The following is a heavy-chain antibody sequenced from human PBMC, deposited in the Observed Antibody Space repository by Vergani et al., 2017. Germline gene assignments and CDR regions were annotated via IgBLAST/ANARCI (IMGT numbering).Heavy chain of an antibody. Sequence: QVQLVESGGGLVKPGGSLRLSCAASGFTFSDYYMSWIRQAPGKGLEWVAVISYDGSNKYYADSVKGRFTISRDNSKNTLYLQMNSLRAEDTAVYYCAKDRSWYSYYYYGMDVWGQGTTVTVSS. J-gene: IGHJ6*02. CDR2: ISYDGSNK. D-gene: IGHD6-13*01. CDR1: GFTFSDYY. V-gene: IGHV3-30*18. CDR3: AKDRSWYSYYYYGMDV.